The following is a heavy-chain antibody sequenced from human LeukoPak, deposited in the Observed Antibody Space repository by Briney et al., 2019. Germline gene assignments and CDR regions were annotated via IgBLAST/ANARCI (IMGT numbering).Heavy chain of an antibody. V-gene: IGHV4-34*01. D-gene: IGHD6-6*01. CDR2: INHSGST. Sequence: SGTLSLTCAVYGGAFSGYYWSWIRQPPGKGVEGMGEINHSGSTNYNPSLKRRGTISVDKSKNQFSLTLSSVTAADTAVYYCARFYPYSSSSKFDYWGQGTLVTVSS. CDR1: GGAFSGYY. J-gene: IGHJ4*02. CDR3: ARFYPYSSSSKFDY.